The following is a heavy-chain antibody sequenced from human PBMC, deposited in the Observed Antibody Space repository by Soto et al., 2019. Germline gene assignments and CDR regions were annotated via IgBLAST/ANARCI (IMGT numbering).Heavy chain of an antibody. CDR1: GYTFTSYG. CDR2: ISAYNGST. D-gene: IGHD6-19*01. V-gene: IGHV1-18*01. J-gene: IGHJ6*02. CDR3: ARDGIAVAGHYYYYGMDV. Sequence: ASVKVSCKASGYTFTSYGISWVRQAPGQGLEWMGWISAYNGSTNYAQKLQGRVTMTTDTSTSTAYMELRSLRSDDTAVYYCARDGIAVAGHYYYYGMDVWGQGTTVTVSS.